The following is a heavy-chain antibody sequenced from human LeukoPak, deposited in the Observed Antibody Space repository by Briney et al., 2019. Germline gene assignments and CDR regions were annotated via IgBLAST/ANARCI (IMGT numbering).Heavy chain of an antibody. CDR1: GITFSSHA. V-gene: IGHV3-23*01. J-gene: IGHJ4*02. Sequence: GGSLRLSCAASGITFSSHAMNWVRQAPGKGLEWVSGVSGSGDSTFYADSVKGRFTISRDNAKNTLYLQMNSLRPEDTAVYYCAKAYWDTFGWYYFDYWGQGTLVTVSS. CDR2: VSGSGDST. D-gene: IGHD3-16*01. CDR3: AKAYWDTFGWYYFDY.